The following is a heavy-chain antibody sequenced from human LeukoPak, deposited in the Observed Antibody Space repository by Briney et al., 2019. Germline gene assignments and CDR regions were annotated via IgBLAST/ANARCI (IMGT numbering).Heavy chain of an antibody. V-gene: IGHV4-59*08. CDR2: IYYSGST. CDR3: ARHISPAAGMMVSWFDP. D-gene: IGHD6-13*01. J-gene: IGHJ5*02. Sequence: PSETLSLTCTVSGGSISSYYWSWIRQPPGNGLEWIGYIYYSGSTNYNPSLKSRVTISVDTSKNQFSLKLSSVTAADTAVYYCARHISPAAGMMVSWFDPWGQGTLVTVSS. CDR1: GGSISSYY.